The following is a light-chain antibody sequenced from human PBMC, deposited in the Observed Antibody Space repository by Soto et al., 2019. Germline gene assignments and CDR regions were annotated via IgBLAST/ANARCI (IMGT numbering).Light chain of an antibody. V-gene: IGKV3-15*01. Sequence: EIVMTQSPATLSVSPGERATLSCRASQSVSSNLAWYQQKPGQAPRPLIYGASTRATGIPARFSGSGSGTEFTLTISSLQSEDFAVYYCQQYNNWRLLTFGGGTKVEIK. CDR2: GAS. CDR1: QSVSSN. CDR3: QQYNNWRLLT. J-gene: IGKJ4*01.